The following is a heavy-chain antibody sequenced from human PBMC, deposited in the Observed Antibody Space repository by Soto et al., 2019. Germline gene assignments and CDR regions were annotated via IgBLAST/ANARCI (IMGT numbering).Heavy chain of an antibody. Sequence: QVQLVESGGGVVQPGRSLRLSCAASGFTFSSYGMHWVRQAPGKGLEWVAVISYDGSNKYYADSVKGRFTVSRDNSKNTLYLQMNSLRAEDTAVYYCAKDGAAVSHELWFGESNNGGRDYWGQGTLVTVSS. D-gene: IGHD3-10*01. CDR2: ISYDGSNK. V-gene: IGHV3-30*18. CDR3: AKDGAAVSHELWFGESNNGGRDY. CDR1: GFTFSSYG. J-gene: IGHJ4*02.